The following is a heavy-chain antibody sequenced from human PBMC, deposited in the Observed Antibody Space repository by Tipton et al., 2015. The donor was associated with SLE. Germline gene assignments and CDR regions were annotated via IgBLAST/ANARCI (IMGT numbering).Heavy chain of an antibody. Sequence: TLSLTCTVSGDSISSDYWTWIRQPPGKGLEWVGYISYSGSTNYNPSVRSRVSISLDTSKSHFSLKLSSVTAADTAVYYCARHDTNYGRNWFDPWGQGTLVTVSS. CDR1: GDSISSDY. J-gene: IGHJ5*02. CDR2: ISYSGST. CDR3: ARHDTNYGRNWFDP. D-gene: IGHD2-8*01. V-gene: IGHV4-59*08.